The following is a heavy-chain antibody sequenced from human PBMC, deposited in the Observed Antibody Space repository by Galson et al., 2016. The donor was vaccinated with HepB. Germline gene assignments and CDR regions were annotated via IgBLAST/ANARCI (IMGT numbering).Heavy chain of an antibody. CDR1: GLTFGSYG. CDR2: ISGRGGIT. D-gene: IGHD3-10*01. Sequence: SLRLSCAASGLTFGSYGMSWVRQAPGKGLEWVSSISGRGGITYDADSVKGRFTISRDNSKNTQFLQMNSLRAEDTAVYYCVVDQGLGQSMVRGAPPAWGQGSLVTVSS. J-gene: IGHJ4*02. V-gene: IGHV3-23*01. CDR3: VVDQGLGQSMVRGAPPA.